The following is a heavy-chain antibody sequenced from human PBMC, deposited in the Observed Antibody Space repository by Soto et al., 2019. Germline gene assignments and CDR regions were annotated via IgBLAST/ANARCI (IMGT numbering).Heavy chain of an antibody. D-gene: IGHD6-13*01. CDR3: ARVQGIAAAGIGGSDY. CDR2: INHSGST. J-gene: IGHJ4*02. Sequence: SETLSLTCAFYGGSFSGYYWSLIRQPPGKGLEWIGEINHSGSTNYNPSLKSRVTISVDTSKNQFSLKLSSVTAADTAVYYCARVQGIAAAGIGGSDYWGQGTLVTVSS. CDR1: GGSFSGYY. V-gene: IGHV4-34*01.